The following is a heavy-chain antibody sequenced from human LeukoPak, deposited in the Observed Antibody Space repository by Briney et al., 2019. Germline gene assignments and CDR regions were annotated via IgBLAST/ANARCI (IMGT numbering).Heavy chain of an antibody. D-gene: IGHD3-3*01. CDR1: GGSVSSYY. J-gene: IGHJ4*02. CDR2: IYYSGST. CDR3: ARTYYDFWSGYYYYFDY. V-gene: IGHV4-59*02. Sequence: SSETLSLTCTVSGGSVSSYYWSWIRQPPGKGLEWVGYIYYSGSTNCNPSLKSRVTISVDTSKNQFSLKLSSVTAADTAVYYCARTYYDFWSGYYYYFDYWGQGTLVTVSS.